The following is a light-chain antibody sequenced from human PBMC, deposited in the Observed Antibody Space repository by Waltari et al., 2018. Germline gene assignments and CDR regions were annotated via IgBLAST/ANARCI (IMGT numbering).Light chain of an antibody. J-gene: IGKJ3*01. CDR2: DVS. CDR1: QDIRNH. V-gene: IGKV1-33*01. CDR3: QQFDIGFT. Sequence: DIQMTQSPSSLSAFVGDRVTITCQASQDIRNHLNWYQQKPGKAPKRLIYDVSNLETGVPSRFSGSGSGTDFSFTISSLQPEDVATYYCQQFDIGFTFGPGTKVDFK.